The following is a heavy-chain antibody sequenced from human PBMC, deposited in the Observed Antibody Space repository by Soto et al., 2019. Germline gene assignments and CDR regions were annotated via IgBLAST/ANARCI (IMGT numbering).Heavy chain of an antibody. CDR2: IRSKANSYAT. V-gene: IGHV3-73*01. CDR1: GFTFSGSA. Sequence: PVGSLRLSCAASGFTFSGSAMHWVRQASGKGLEWVGRIRSKANSYATAYAASVKGRFTISRDDSKNTAYLQMNSLKTEDTAVYYCTRPGGSPGIYYYYYGMDVWGQGTTVTVSS. J-gene: IGHJ6*02. D-gene: IGHD1-1*01. CDR3: TRPGGSPGIYYYYYGMDV.